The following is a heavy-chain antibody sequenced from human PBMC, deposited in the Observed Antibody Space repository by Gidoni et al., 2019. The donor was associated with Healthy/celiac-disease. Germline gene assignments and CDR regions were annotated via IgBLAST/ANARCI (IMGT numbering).Heavy chain of an antibody. CDR3: ARGKHDFWSYYCDP. CDR1: GGSFSGYY. CDR2: INHSGST. D-gene: IGHD3-3*01. J-gene: IGHJ5*02. Sequence: QVQLQQWGAGLLKPSETLSLTCAVYGGSFSGYYWSWIRQPPGKGLEWIGEINHSGSTNYNPSLKSRVTISVDTSKNQFSLKLSSVTAADTAVYYCARGKHDFWSYYCDPWGQGTLVTVSS. V-gene: IGHV4-34*01.